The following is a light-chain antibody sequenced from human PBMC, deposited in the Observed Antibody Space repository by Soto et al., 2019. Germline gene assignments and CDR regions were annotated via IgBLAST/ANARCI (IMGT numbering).Light chain of an antibody. V-gene: IGKV3-11*01. Sequence: EVVLTHSPATLSLSPGERATLSCRASESVRNYLAWYQQKSGQAPRLLIYDASNRATGIPARFSGSGSGTDFTLTISSLEPEDFAVYYCQQRNNWPTFGKGTRLEIK. J-gene: IGKJ5*01. CDR2: DAS. CDR1: ESVRNY. CDR3: QQRNNWPT.